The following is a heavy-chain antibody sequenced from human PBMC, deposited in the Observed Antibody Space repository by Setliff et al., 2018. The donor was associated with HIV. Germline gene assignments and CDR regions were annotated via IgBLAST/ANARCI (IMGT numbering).Heavy chain of an antibody. CDR3: ASQPAYSTDWYPPGYFDY. CDR2: IYYSGRT. CDR1: GSPISSYY. D-gene: IGHD6-19*01. V-gene: IGHV4-59*08. Sequence: PSETLSLTCTVSGSPISSYYWSWIRQPPGKGLEWIGYIYYSGRTNYNPSLKSRVTISVDTSKNQFSLKLTSVTAADTAVYYCASQPAYSTDWYPPGYFDYWGQGTLVTVSS. J-gene: IGHJ4*02.